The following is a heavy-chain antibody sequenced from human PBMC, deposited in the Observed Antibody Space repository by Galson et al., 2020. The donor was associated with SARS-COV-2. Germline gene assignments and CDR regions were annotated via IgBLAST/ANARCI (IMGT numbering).Heavy chain of an antibody. J-gene: IGHJ3*02. CDR1: GTSISSGSYS. CDR3: ARLHYGEYAPEAFDI. Sequence: SETLSLTCAVSGTSISSGSYSWNWIRQQPGKGLEWIGYISHSGGTYYNPSLKSRVTICGDRSKNQFSLRLSSVTAADTAVYYCARLHYGEYAPEAFDIWGPGTRVTVAS. CDR2: ISHSGGT. D-gene: IGHD4-17*01. V-gene: IGHV4-30-2*01.